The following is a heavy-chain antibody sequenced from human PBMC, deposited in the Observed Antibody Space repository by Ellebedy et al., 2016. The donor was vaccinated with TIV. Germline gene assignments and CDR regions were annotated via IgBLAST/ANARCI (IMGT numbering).Heavy chain of an antibody. CDR2: ISNDGSTT. J-gene: IGHJ3*02. CDR3: AKEGSSWHYAFDI. CDR1: RFTFSSYG. Sequence: GGSLRLXXAASRFTFSSYGMHWVRQAPGKGLEWVAVISNDGSTTYYADSVKGRFTISRDNSKNTLYLQMNRLRAEDTAVYYCAKEGSSWHYAFDIWGQGTMVTVSS. V-gene: IGHV3-30*18. D-gene: IGHD2-2*01.